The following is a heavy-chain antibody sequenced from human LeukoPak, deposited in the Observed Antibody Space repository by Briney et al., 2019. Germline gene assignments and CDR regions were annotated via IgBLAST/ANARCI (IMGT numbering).Heavy chain of an antibody. D-gene: IGHD2-2*01. Sequence: PGGSLRLSCAASGFTFSSYAMHWVRQAPGKGLEWVAVISYDGSNKYYADSVKGRFTISRDNSKNTLHLQMNSLRAEDTAVYYCARGDCSSTSCRGNDYWGQGTLVTVSS. J-gene: IGHJ4*02. CDR1: GFTFSSYA. CDR2: ISYDGSNK. CDR3: ARGDCSSTSCRGNDY. V-gene: IGHV3-30-3*01.